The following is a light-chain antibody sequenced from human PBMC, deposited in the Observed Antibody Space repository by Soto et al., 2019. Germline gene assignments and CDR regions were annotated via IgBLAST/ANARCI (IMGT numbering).Light chain of an antibody. V-gene: IGKV3-15*01. CDR3: QQYKSWRSIT. CDR2: GAS. J-gene: IGKJ5*01. Sequence: EVVLTQSPGTLYLSPGERATLSCRASQSVAANYLAWYQQKPGQAPRLLIYGASTRATGIPVRFSGSGSETEFTLTIITLQSEDFALYYCQQYKSWRSITFGQGTRLEIK. CDR1: QSVAANY.